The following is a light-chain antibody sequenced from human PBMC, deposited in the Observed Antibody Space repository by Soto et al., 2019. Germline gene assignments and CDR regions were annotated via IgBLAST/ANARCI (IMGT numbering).Light chain of an antibody. J-gene: IGKJ1*01. V-gene: IGKV1-5*01. Sequence: DIQMTQSPSTLSASVGDRVTITCRASQSFSSWLAWYQQKPGKAPKLLIFDASTLESGVPSRFSGSGFGTEFTLTISSLQPDDFATYYCQQYTDYPGTFGHGTKVEIK. CDR2: DAS. CDR3: QQYTDYPGT. CDR1: QSFSSW.